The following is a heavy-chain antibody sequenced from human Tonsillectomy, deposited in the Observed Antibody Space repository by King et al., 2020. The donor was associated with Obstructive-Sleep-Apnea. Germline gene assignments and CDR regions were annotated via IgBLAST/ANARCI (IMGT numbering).Heavy chain of an antibody. Sequence: VQLVESGGGLVQPGGSLKLSCAASGFTFSGSAMHWVRQASGKGLEWVGRIRSKANSYATAYAASVKGRFTSSRDDSKNTAYLQMNSLKTEDTAGYYCTRRLIDIQYGMDVWGQGTTVTVSS. CDR1: GFTFSGSA. V-gene: IGHV3-73*01. D-gene: IGHD3-16*02. CDR2: IRSKANSYAT. CDR3: TRRLIDIQYGMDV. J-gene: IGHJ6*02.